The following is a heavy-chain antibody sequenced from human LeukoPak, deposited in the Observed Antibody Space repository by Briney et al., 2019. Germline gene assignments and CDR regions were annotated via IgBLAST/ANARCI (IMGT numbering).Heavy chain of an antibody. Sequence: ASVKVSCKACGYTFTSYYMHWVRQAPGQGLEWMGIINPSGGSTSYAQKFQGRVTMTRDMSTSTVYMELSSLGSEDTAVYYCARDRAAVAGTWLPFDPWGQGTLVTVSS. D-gene: IGHD6-19*01. J-gene: IGHJ5*02. V-gene: IGHV1-46*01. CDR1: GYTFTSYY. CDR2: INPSGGST. CDR3: ARDRAAVAGTWLPFDP.